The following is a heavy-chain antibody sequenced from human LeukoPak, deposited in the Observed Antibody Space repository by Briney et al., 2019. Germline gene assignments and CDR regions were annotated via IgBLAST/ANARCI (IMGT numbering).Heavy chain of an antibody. CDR1: GFTFDDYA. J-gene: IGHJ1*01. V-gene: IGHV3-9*01. CDR2: ISWNSGSI. CDR3: AKEGFQH. Sequence: PGGSLRLSCAASGFTFDDYAMHWVRQAPGKGLEWVSGISWNSGSIGYADSVKGRFTISRDNAKNSLYLQMNSLRAEDTALYYCAKEGFQHWGQGTLVTVSS.